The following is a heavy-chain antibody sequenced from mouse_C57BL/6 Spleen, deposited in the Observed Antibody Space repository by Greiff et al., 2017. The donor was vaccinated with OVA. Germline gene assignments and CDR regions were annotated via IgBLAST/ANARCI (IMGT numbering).Heavy chain of an antibody. CDR1: GFTFSSYA. J-gene: IGHJ2*01. CDR3: ARVYDYDVFDY. V-gene: IGHV5-4*03. D-gene: IGHD2-4*01. Sequence: EVNVVESGGGLVKPGGSLKLSCAASGFTFSSYAMSWVRQTPEKRLEWVATISDGGSYTYYPDNVKGRFTISRDNAKNNLYLQMSHLKSEDTAMYYCARVYDYDVFDYWGQGTTLTVSS. CDR2: ISDGGSYT.